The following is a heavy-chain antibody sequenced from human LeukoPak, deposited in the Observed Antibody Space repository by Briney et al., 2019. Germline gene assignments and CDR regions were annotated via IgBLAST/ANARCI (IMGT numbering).Heavy chain of an antibody. CDR2: IHSSEGT. V-gene: IGHV4-59*08. CDR1: GGSLNGYY. J-gene: IGHJ6*04. CDR3: ARHVYGEGMVV. Sequence: SETLSLTCTVSGGSLNGYYWGWIRQPPGKGLECIGYIHSSEGTAHNASLKSRLTISLDTSKNQFSLTLSSVTAADTAVYYCARHVYGEGMVVWGKGTTVTVSS. D-gene: IGHD4-17*01.